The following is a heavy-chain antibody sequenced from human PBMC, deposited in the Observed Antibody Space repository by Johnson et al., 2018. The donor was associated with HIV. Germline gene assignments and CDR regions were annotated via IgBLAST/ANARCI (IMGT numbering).Heavy chain of an antibody. J-gene: IGHJ3*01. CDR3: ARAPEVRGVDAFDV. V-gene: IGHV3-23*04. CDR1: GFTFSSYA. Sequence: VQLVESGGGLVQPGGSLRLSCAASGFTFSSYAMSWVRQAPGKGLEWVSAISGSGGSTYYSDSVKGRFTISRDNAKNSLYLQMNILRAEDTAVYYCARAPEVRGVDAFDVWGQGTMVTVSS. CDR2: ISGSGGST. D-gene: IGHD3-10*01.